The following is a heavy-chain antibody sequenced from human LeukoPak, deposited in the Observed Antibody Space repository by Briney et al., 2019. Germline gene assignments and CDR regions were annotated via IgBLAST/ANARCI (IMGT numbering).Heavy chain of an antibody. J-gene: IGHJ4*02. CDR3: AKGTMIVVAVGDYFDY. V-gene: IGHV3-9*03. D-gene: IGHD3-22*01. CDR1: GFTLDDYA. Sequence: TGRSLRLSCAASGFTLDDYAMHWARQAPGKGLEWVSGISWNSVNIGYADSVKGRFTISRDNAKNSLYLQMNSLRAEDMALYYCAKGTMIVVAVGDYFDYWGQGTLVTVSS. CDR2: ISWNSVNI.